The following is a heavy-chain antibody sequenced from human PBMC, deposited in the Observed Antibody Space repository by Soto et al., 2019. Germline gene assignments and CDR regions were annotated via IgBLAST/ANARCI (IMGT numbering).Heavy chain of an antibody. D-gene: IGHD3-10*01. J-gene: IGHJ4*02. CDR1: GYSFTSYW. V-gene: IGHV5-51*01. CDR3: ARQRGSVRTGDYYFDY. Sequence: PGESLKISCKGSGYSFTSYWIGWARQMPGKGLEWMGIIYPGDSYTRYSPSFQGQVTISADKSISTAYLQWSSLKASDTAMYYCARQRGSVRTGDYYFDYWGQGTLVTVSS. CDR2: IYPGDSYT.